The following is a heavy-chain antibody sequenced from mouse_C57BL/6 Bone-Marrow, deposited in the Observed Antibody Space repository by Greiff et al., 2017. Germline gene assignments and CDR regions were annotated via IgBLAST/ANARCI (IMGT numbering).Heavy chain of an antibody. CDR1: GYSFTGYY. CDR3: ARYYDGSSYVAWVAY. D-gene: IGHD1-1*01. CDR2: INPSTGGT. Sequence: VQLQQSGPELVKPGASVKISCKASGYSFTGYYMHWVKHSSEKSLEWIGEINPSTGGTSYTQKFKGKATLTVDKSSSTAYMQLKSLTSEDSAVYYCARYYDGSSYVAWVAYWGQGTLVTVSA. J-gene: IGHJ3*01. V-gene: IGHV1-43*01.